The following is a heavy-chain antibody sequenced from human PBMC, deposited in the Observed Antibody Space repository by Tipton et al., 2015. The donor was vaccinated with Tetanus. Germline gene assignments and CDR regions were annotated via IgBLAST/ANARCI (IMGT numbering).Heavy chain of an antibody. D-gene: IGHD5-18*01. CDR2: VSSSGST. V-gene: IGHV4-61*08. CDR1: GGSVRGGDHY. J-gene: IGHJ4*02. Sequence: TLSLTCTVSGGSVRGGDHYWSWIRQPPGKGLEWLAYVSSSGSTNSNYSLKSRITVSRDTSKNQFSLNLTSVTAADTAVYYCARHLTYTYTSRYFDYWGLGTLVTVSS. CDR3: ARHLTYTYTSRYFDY.